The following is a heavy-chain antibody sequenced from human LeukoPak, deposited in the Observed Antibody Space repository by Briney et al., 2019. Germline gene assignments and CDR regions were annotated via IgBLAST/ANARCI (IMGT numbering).Heavy chain of an antibody. CDR2: LSDSGAST. J-gene: IGHJ4*02. D-gene: IGHD5-24*01. V-gene: IGHV3-23*01. CDR3: ARTPSRDGYSHIDF. CDR1: GFTFTNHA. Sequence: GGSLRPSCAASGFTFTNHAMAWLRLAPGKGLEWVSTLSDSGASTYYADSVKGRFTISRDNSRNTMYLQMDSLRDDDTGVYFCARTPSRDGYSHIDFWGQGALVTVSS.